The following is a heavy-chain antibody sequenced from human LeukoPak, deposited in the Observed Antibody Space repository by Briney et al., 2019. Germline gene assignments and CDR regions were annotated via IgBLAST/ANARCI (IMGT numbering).Heavy chain of an antibody. CDR3: ARGGYGANDDAFDI. CDR2: ISSSTNTI. Sequence: GGSLRLSCAASGFTFSSYSMNWVRQAPGKGLEWVSYISSSTNTIYYADFVKGRFTISRDNAKNSLFLQMNSLRDEDTAVYYCARGGYGANDDAFDIWGRGTMVTVSS. V-gene: IGHV3-48*02. D-gene: IGHD4-23*01. J-gene: IGHJ3*02. CDR1: GFTFSSYS.